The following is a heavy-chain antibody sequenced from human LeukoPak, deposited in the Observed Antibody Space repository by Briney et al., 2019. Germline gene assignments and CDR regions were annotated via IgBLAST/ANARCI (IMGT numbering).Heavy chain of an antibody. J-gene: IGHJ4*02. CDR3: AVNVPPDY. CDR2: IKQDGSEK. Sequence: PGGSLRLSCAASGFIFNDYSMNWVRQAPGKGLEWVANIKQDGSEKYYVDSVEGRFTISRDNAKNSLYLQMNSLRPEDTAVYYCAVNVPPDYWGQGILVTVSS. V-gene: IGHV3-7*01. D-gene: IGHD2-2*01. CDR1: GFIFNDYS.